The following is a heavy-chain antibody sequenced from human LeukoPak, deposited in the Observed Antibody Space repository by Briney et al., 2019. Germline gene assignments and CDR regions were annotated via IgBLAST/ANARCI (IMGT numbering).Heavy chain of an antibody. CDR1: GFTFSSYA. V-gene: IGHV3-23*01. J-gene: IGHJ2*01. Sequence: GGSLRLSCAASGFTFSSYAMSWVRQAPGKGLEWVSAISGSGGSTYYADSVKGRFTISRDNSKNTLYLQMNSLRAEDTAVYYRAKVPFGSYCWYFDLWGRGTLVTVSS. CDR2: ISGSGGST. CDR3: AKVPFGSYCWYFDL. D-gene: IGHD1-26*01.